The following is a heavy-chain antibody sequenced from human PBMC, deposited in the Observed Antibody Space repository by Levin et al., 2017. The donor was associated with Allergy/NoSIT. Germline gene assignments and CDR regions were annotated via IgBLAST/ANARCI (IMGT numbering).Heavy chain of an antibody. J-gene: IGHJ4*02. CDR3: ARTSGPGGSDTFDH. V-gene: IGHV3-23*01. Sequence: SGGSLRLSCAGSGFIFSRYAISWVRQAPGKGLEWVSGINGGGSSTYYADSAKGRFTISRDNSKNTLYVQMNSLRAEDTAVYYCARTSGPGGSDTFDHWGQGILVTVSS. CDR1: GFIFSRYA. D-gene: IGHD5-12*01. CDR2: INGGGSST.